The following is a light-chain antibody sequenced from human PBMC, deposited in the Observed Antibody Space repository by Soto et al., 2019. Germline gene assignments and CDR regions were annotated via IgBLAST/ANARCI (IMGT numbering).Light chain of an antibody. J-gene: IGKJ1*01. Sequence: SVLTQSPGTLSQSPWEIATLSFRASQSVSNNYLAWYQQKPGQAPRLLIYGASNRATGIPDRFSGSGSGTEFTLTISSLQSEDFAVYYCQQYNNWSRTFGQGTKVVI. CDR3: QQYNNWSRT. V-gene: IGKV3D-15*01. CDR2: GAS. CDR1: QSVSNN.